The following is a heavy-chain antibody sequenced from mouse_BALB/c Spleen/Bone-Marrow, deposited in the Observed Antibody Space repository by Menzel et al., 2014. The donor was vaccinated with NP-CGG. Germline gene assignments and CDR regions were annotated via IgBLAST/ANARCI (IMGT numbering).Heavy chain of an antibody. CDR3: ARGSPY. D-gene: IGHD6-2*01. V-gene: IGHV1S81*02. J-gene: IGHJ3*01. Sequence: QVQLQQSGAELVKPGASVKLCCKPSGYTFTNYYIYWVKQRPGQGLEWIGEINPANGGTNFNERFKSKATLTVDKSSTTPYILLTSLTSEDSAVYYYARGSPYWGQGTLVTVSA. CDR1: GYTFTNYY. CDR2: INPANGGT.